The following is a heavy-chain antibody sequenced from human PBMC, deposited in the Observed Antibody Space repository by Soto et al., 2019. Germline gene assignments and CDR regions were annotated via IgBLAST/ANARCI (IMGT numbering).Heavy chain of an antibody. J-gene: IGHJ6*02. CDR2: IWYDGNNK. V-gene: IGHV3-33*01. D-gene: IGHD3-10*01. Sequence: GGSLRLSCAASGFTVSNYGMHWVRQAPGKGLEWVAVIWYDGNNKSYRDSVKGRFTISRDNSKNTLYLQMNSLRAEDTSVYYCAYGSGNSYGMDVWGQGTTVTVSS. CDR3: AYGSGNSYGMDV. CDR1: GFTVSNYG.